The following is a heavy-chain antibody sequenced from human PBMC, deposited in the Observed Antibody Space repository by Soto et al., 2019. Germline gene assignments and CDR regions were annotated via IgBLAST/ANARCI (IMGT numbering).Heavy chain of an antibody. Sequence: QVQLVESGGGVVQPGRSLRLSCAASGFPFRSYAMHWVRQAPGKGLEWVAVISYDGSKTYYADSVKGRFTISRDNSKKTLYLQLNRLRVEHTAVYYSARGPTLIAARPPDDFWGQGTLVTVSS. CDR1: GFPFRSYA. CDR2: ISYDGSKT. D-gene: IGHD6-6*01. J-gene: IGHJ4*02. V-gene: IGHV3-30-3*01. CDR3: ARGPTLIAARPPDDF.